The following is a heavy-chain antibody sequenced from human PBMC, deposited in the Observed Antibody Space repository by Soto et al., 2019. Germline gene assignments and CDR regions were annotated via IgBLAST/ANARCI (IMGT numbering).Heavy chain of an antibody. CDR1: GFTFSTYG. Sequence: GGSLRLSCAASGFTFSTYGMHWVRQAPGKGLEWVAVISYDGNNKYYADSVKGRFTISRDNSKNTLYLQMNSLRAEDAAVYYCAKSAGSNAYYPNDYWGQGTLVTVSS. D-gene: IGHD3-22*01. V-gene: IGHV3-30*18. CDR2: ISYDGNNK. J-gene: IGHJ4*02. CDR3: AKSAGSNAYYPNDY.